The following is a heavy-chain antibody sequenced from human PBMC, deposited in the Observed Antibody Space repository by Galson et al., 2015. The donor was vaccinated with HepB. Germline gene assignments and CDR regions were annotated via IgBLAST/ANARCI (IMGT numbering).Heavy chain of an antibody. D-gene: IGHD1-26*01. V-gene: IGHV1-69*13. CDR2: IIPIFGTA. J-gene: IGHJ3*02. CDR3: ARESRRSGSYFGAFDI. Sequence: SVKVSCKASGGTFSSYAISWVRQAPGQGLEWMGGIIPIFGTANYAQKFQGRVTITADESTSTAYMELSSLRSEDTAVYYCARESRRSGSYFGAFDIWGQGTVVTVSS. CDR1: GGTFSSYA.